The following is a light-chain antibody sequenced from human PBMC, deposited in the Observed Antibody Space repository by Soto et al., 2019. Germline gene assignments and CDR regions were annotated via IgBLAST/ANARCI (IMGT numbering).Light chain of an antibody. CDR3: QQYRTYS. Sequence: DIQMTQSPSTLSGSVGDRVTITCRASQTISSWLAWYQQKPGKAPKLLIYHASILETAVPSRFSGNGSGTEFTLTISSLQPGDFATYYCQQYRTYSFGQGSRVEIK. CDR1: QTISSW. J-gene: IGKJ1*01. CDR2: HAS. V-gene: IGKV1-5*01.